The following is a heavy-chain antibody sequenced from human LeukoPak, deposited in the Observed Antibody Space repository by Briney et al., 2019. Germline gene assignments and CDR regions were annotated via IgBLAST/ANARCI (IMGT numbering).Heavy chain of an antibody. D-gene: IGHD3-9*01. Sequence: ASVKVSCKTIGDTFTDYHIHWLRQAPGQGLQWMGWINPNSGGTILAQKFQGRVTMTRDTSFKTAYMDLTSLKSDDTAVYYCARGWGPTGLDCWGQGTLVTVS. CDR1: GDTFTDYH. V-gene: IGHV1-2*02. CDR3: ARGWGPTGLDC. CDR2: INPNSGGT. J-gene: IGHJ4*02.